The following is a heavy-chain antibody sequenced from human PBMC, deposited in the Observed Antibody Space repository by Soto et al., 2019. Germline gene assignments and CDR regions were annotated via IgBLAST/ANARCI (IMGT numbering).Heavy chain of an antibody. CDR2: TKTKAQGETK. Sequence: EVQLVESWGGLVQPGGSLRLSCATSDFIFTDTWMNWVRQAPGKGLEWVGRTKTKAQGETKDYAAPVKGIFTTSRDDSRNTLHRQMTSLSTEDTAIYYCTSGSDEGDWGQGVRVSVSS. CDR3: TSGSDEGD. J-gene: IGHJ1*01. V-gene: IGHV3-15*07. CDR1: DFIFTDTW.